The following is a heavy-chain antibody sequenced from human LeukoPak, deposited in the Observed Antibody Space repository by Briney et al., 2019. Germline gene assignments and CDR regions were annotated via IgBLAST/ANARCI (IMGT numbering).Heavy chain of an antibody. CDR2: ISGSGGST. CDR1: GFTFSSYG. CDR3: ARDRGSGSYPPDAFDI. D-gene: IGHD3-10*01. V-gene: IGHV3-23*01. Sequence: PGGSLRLSCAASGFTFSSYGMSWVRQAPGKGLEWVSAISGSGGSTYYADSVKGRFTISRDNSKNTLYLQMNSLRAEDTAVYYCARDRGSGSYPPDAFDIWGQGTMVTVSS. J-gene: IGHJ3*02.